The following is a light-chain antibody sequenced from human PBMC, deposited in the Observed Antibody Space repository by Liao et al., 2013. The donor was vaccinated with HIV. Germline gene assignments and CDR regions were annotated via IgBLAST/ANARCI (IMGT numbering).Light chain of an antibody. Sequence: SYELTQPPSVSVAPGKTARITCGGNNIGSKSVHWYQQKPGQAPVLVIYYDSDRPSGIPERFSGSSSGTTVTLTISGVQAEDEADYYCQAWDSSTAVVFGGGTKLTVL. CDR2: YDS. CDR1: NIGSKS. CDR3: QAWDSSTAVV. V-gene: IGLV3-21*01. J-gene: IGLJ2*01.